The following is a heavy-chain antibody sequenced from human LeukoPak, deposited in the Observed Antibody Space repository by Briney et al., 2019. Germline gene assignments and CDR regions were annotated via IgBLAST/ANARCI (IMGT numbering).Heavy chain of an antibody. J-gene: IGHJ6*02. Sequence: GGSLRLSCAASGFTFNTHWMYWVRPAPGKELVWVSRISGDGSMTSYADSVKGWFTISRDNAKDTLFLQMTSLRVEDTAVYSCASLLTPYHGSGGGGVDVWGQGTTVTVSS. CDR1: GFTFNTHW. V-gene: IGHV3-74*01. CDR3: ASLLTPYHGSGGGGVDV. CDR2: ISGDGSMT. D-gene: IGHD3-10*01.